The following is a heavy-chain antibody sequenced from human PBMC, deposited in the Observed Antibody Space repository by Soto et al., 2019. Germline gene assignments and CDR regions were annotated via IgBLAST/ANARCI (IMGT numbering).Heavy chain of an antibody. CDR2: IYYSGST. D-gene: IGHD6-13*01. CDR1: GGCISSGGYY. V-gene: IGHV4-31*03. Sequence: PXGTMSITVTVSGGCISSGGYYWSWIRQHPGKGLEWIGYIYYSGSTYYNPSLKSRVTISVDTSKNQFSLKLSSVTAADTAVYYCARHPVYSSSWYGFDPWGQGTLVTVSS. J-gene: IGHJ5*02. CDR3: ARHPVYSSSWYGFDP.